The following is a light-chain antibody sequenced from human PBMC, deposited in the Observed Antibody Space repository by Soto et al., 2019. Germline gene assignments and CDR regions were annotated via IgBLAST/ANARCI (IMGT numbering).Light chain of an antibody. J-gene: IGKJ1*01. CDR3: QQYNNWPLK. CDR1: QSVYSN. Sequence: EIVMTQSPATLSVSPGEGGTLSCRASQSVYSNVAWYQQKPGQAPRLLIYGASTRATGIPARFSGSGSETVFTLTISSLQSEDFAVYYCQQYNNWPLKFGQGTKVDIK. CDR2: GAS. V-gene: IGKV3-15*01.